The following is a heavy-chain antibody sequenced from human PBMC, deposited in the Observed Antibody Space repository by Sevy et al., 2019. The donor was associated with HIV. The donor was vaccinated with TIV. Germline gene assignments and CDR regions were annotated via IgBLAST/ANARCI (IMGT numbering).Heavy chain of an antibody. V-gene: IGHV3-74*01. CDR2: VNSDGLIT. CDR3: ARGSAGCLTA. Sequence: GGSLRLSCAVSGSSFSHSYMHWVRQSPGKGLMWVSRVNSDGLITTYADSVKGRFTISRDNARHTVYLQMNSLRADDTAVYYCARGSAGCLTAWGQGTLVTVSS. J-gene: IGHJ5*02. CDR1: GSSFSHSY. D-gene: IGHD2-15*01.